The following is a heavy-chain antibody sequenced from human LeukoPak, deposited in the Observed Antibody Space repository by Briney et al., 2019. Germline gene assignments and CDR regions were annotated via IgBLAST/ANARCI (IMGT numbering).Heavy chain of an antibody. J-gene: IGHJ3*02. CDR1: GFTFSSYW. Sequence: GGSLRLSCAASGFTFSSYWMSWVRQAPGKGLEWVANIKQDGSEKYYVDSVKGRFTVSRDNAKKSLYLQMNSLRAEDTAVYYCARPRTMVRGVIFDAFDIWGQGTMVTVSS. CDR3: ARPRTMVRGVIFDAFDI. CDR2: IKQDGSEK. D-gene: IGHD3-10*01. V-gene: IGHV3-7*01.